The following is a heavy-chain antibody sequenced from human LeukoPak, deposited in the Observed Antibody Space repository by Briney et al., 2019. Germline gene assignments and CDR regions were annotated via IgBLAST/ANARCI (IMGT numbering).Heavy chain of an antibody. CDR1: GGSFSGYY. J-gene: IGHJ6*02. Sequence: PSETLSLTCAVYGGSFSGYYWSWIRQPPGKGLEWIGEINHSGSTNYNPSLKSRVTISVDTSKNQFSLQLSSVTAADTAVYYCARLYGSGSYYRSYYYYGMDVWGQGTTVTVSS. CDR3: ARLYGSGSYYRSYYYYGMDV. CDR2: INHSGST. V-gene: IGHV4-34*01. D-gene: IGHD3-10*01.